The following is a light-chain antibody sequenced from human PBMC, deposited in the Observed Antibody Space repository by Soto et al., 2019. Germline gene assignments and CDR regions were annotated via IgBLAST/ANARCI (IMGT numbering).Light chain of an antibody. Sequence: QSALTQPASVSGSPGQSITISCTGTSSDVGGYNYVSWYQHHPGKAPKLMIYEVSNRPSGVSNRFSGSNSGNTASLTIAGLQAEDEADYYCSSYTSSSIDYVFGTGTKLTVL. CDR1: SSDVGGYNY. CDR3: SSYTSSSIDYV. V-gene: IGLV2-14*01. J-gene: IGLJ1*01. CDR2: EVS.